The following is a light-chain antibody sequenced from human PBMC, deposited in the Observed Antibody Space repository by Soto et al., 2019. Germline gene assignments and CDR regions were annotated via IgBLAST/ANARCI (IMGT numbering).Light chain of an antibody. J-gene: IGKJ4*01. CDR2: GSS. CDR3: QQRKSLPLT. Sequence: EIVLTQSPATLYLSPGERATLSCRARQSVSSYLAWYPQKPGQAPRLLIYGSSNLATGTPARFSGSGSGTDFTLTISSLEPEDCAFYYCQQRKSLPLTFGGGTKVEIK. CDR1: QSVSSY. V-gene: IGKV3-11*01.